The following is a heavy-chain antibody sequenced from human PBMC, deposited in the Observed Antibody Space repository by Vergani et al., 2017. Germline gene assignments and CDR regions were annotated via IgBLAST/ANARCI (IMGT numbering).Heavy chain of an antibody. Sequence: QVQLVQSGAEVKKPGASVKVSCKASGYSFNSYGVTWVRQAPGQGLEWMGWISAYNGNTNYAQKLQGRVTMTTDTSTSTGYMELRSPRSDDTAVYYCAREATVLTPLDLWGQGTLVTVSS. CDR2: ISAYNGNT. CDR1: GYSFNSYG. CDR3: AREATVLTPLDL. D-gene: IGHD4-23*01. V-gene: IGHV1-18*01. J-gene: IGHJ5*02.